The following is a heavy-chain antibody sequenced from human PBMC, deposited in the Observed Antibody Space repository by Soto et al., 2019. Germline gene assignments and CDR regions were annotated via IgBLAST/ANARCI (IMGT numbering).Heavy chain of an antibody. D-gene: IGHD3-22*01. V-gene: IGHV1-58*01. CDR3: AATSPDHNDRSGFWGYFDY. Sequence: SLKVACRASGFTLTSSAGQCRRQARGQRLEWIGWIAVGSGDTRYAQKFQERVTIIWDVSTSTSYMELSSLRSDDTAVYYCAATSPDHNDRSGFWGYFDYWGQGALVTVSS. CDR2: IAVGSGDT. J-gene: IGHJ4*02. CDR1: GFTLTSSA.